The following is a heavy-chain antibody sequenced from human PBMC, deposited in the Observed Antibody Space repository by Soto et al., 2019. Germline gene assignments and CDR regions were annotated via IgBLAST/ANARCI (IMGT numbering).Heavy chain of an antibody. CDR3: AHMAAITMVRGVQGGFDP. D-gene: IGHD3-10*01. J-gene: IGHJ5*02. CDR1: GFSLSTSGVG. CDR2: IYWNDDK. V-gene: IGHV2-5*01. Sequence: SGPTLVNPTQTLTLTCTFSGFSLSTSGVGVGWIRQPPGKALEWLALIYWNDDKRYSPSLKSRLTITKDTSKNQVVLTMTNMDPVDTATYYCAHMAAITMVRGVQGGFDPWGQGTLVTVSS.